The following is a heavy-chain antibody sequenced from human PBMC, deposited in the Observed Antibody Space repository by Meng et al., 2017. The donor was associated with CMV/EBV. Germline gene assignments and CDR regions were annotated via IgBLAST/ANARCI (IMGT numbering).Heavy chain of an antibody. CDR3: ARESGGLGDCSSTSCYTSGIDY. CDR1: GGSFSGYY. Sequence: LRLSCAVYGGSFSGYYWSWIRQPPGKGLEWIGEINHSGSTNYNPSLKSRVTISVDTSKNQFSLKLSSVTAADTAVYYCARESGGLGDCSSTSCYTSGIDYWGQGTLVTVSS. CDR2: INHSGST. J-gene: IGHJ4*02. V-gene: IGHV4-34*01. D-gene: IGHD2-2*02.